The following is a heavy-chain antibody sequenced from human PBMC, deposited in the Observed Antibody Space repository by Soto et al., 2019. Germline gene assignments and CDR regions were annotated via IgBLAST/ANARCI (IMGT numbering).Heavy chain of an antibody. Sequence: QVQLVESGGGVVQPGMSLRLSCAASGFSFGPYTMHWVRQPPGKGLEWVAAISYDGNSEEYTDPVKGRFTASRDNFKNTESLQVNGLKSEDTAVYYCARDGYSGRSDGFDIWGQGTMVTVSS. D-gene: IGHD1-26*01. V-gene: IGHV3-30-3*01. CDR1: GFSFGPYT. CDR2: ISYDGNSE. CDR3: ARDGYSGRSDGFDI. J-gene: IGHJ3*02.